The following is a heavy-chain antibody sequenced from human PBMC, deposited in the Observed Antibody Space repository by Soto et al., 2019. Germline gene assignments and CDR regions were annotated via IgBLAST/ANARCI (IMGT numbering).Heavy chain of an antibody. CDR1: XGSFSGDD. D-gene: IGHD6-19*01. CDR3: ARGNPKLSVAGTMKAPRGVYYYGMDV. Sequence: SETLSLICAVYXGSFSGDDWSLIRQLPGKGLEWIGEINHSGSTNYNPSLKSRVIISVDTSKNQFSLKLSSVTAADTAVYYCARGNPKLSVAGTMKAPRGVYYYGMDVWGQGTTVT. J-gene: IGHJ6*02. CDR2: INHSGST. V-gene: IGHV4-34*01.